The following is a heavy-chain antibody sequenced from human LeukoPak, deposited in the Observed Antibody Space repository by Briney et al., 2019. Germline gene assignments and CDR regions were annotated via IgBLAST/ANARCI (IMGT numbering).Heavy chain of an antibody. CDR2: ISAYNGNT. J-gene: IGHJ3*02. CDR3: ARNFIPRIADSGAFDI. CDR1: GYTFTSYG. D-gene: IGHD6-13*01. Sequence: ASVKVSCKASGYTFTSYGVSWMRLAPGQGQERMGWISAYNGNTTYAQKHQGRVTMTTATSTRTAYMELRSMRSDDTAVYYCARNFIPRIADSGAFDIWGQGIMVTVSS. V-gene: IGHV1-18*01.